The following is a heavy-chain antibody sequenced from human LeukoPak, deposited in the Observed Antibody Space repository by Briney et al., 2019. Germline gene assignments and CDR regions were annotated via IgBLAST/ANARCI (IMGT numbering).Heavy chain of an antibody. CDR2: IHYSGST. J-gene: IGHJ5*02. D-gene: IGHD1-1*01. V-gene: IGHV4-59*02. CDR3: ARDKPYNWNTGWFDP. Sequence: SETLSLTCTVSGGSVSNYYWSWIRQPPGKGLEWIGYIHYSGSTDYNPSLKSRVTISVDTSKNQFSLRLSSVTAADTAVYCCARDKPYNWNTGWFDPWGRGTLVTVSS. CDR1: GGSVSNYY.